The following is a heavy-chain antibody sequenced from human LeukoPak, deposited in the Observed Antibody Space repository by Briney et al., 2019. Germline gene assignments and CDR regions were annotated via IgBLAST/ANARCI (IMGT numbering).Heavy chain of an antibody. CDR1: GFTFSNAW. Sequence: GGSLRLSCAASGFTFSNAWMSWVRQAPGKGLEWVGRIKSKTDGGTTDYAAPVKGRFTISRDDSKNTLYLQMNSLKTEDTAVYYCTTDGGNDYGDYPASYYLDYWGQGTLVTVSS. V-gene: IGHV3-15*01. J-gene: IGHJ4*02. CDR3: TTDGGNDYGDYPASYYLDY. CDR2: IKSKTDGGTT. D-gene: IGHD4-17*01.